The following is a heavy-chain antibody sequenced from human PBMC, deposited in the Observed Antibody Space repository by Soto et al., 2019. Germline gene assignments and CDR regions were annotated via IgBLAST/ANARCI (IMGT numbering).Heavy chain of an antibody. CDR1: GDSVSSNSAA. V-gene: IGHV6-1*01. CDR3: ARDTSIAARSAYYYYGMDV. Sequence: SQTLSLTCAISGDSVSSNSAAWNWIRQSPSRGLEWLGRTYYRSKWYNDYAVSVKSRITINPDTSKNQFSLQLNSVTPEDTAVYYCARDTSIAARSAYYYYGMDVWGQGTPVTVSS. D-gene: IGHD6-6*01. J-gene: IGHJ6*02. CDR2: TYYRSKWYN.